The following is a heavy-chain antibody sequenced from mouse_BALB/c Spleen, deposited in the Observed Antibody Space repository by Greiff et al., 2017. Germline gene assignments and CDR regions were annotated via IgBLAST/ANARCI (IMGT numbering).Heavy chain of an antibody. Sequence: EVKLQESGAELVKPGASVKLSCTASGFNIKDTYMHWVKQRPEQGLEWIGRIDPANGNTKYDPKFQGKATITADTSSNTAYLQLSSLTSEDTAVYYCASYYDYDVGAMDYWGQGTSVTVSS. V-gene: IGHV14-3*02. CDR2: IDPANGNT. CDR1: GFNIKDTY. D-gene: IGHD2-4*01. J-gene: IGHJ4*01. CDR3: ASYYDYDVGAMDY.